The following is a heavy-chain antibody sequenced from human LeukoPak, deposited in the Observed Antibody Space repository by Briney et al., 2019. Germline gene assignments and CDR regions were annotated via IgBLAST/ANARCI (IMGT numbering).Heavy chain of an antibody. CDR3: VRQRGASGTINHFDP. Sequence: PGESLKISCKTSGYSFTTYWIGWVRQMPGTGLEWVWAIYPDDSDTRYSPSFQGQVVISADRSIRTAYLQWNTLKTSDTAMYCCVRQRGASGTINHFDPWGQGTLVTVSS. D-gene: IGHD3-10*01. CDR1: GYSFTTYW. V-gene: IGHV5-51*01. J-gene: IGHJ5*02. CDR2: IYPDDSDT.